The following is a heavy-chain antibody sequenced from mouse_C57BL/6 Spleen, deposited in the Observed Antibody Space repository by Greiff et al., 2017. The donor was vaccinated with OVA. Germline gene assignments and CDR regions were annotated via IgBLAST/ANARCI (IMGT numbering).Heavy chain of an antibody. D-gene: IGHD2-4*01. CDR3: ARSVYYDYGAGFAY. CDR2: IRNKANGYTT. Sequence: EVKLVESGGGLVQPGGSLSLSCAASGFTFTDYYMSWVRQPPGKALEWLGFIRNKANGYTTEYSASVKGRFTISRDNSQSILYLQMNALRAEDSATYYCARSVYYDYGAGFAYWGQGTLVTVSA. CDR1: GFTFTDYY. V-gene: IGHV7-3*01. J-gene: IGHJ3*01.